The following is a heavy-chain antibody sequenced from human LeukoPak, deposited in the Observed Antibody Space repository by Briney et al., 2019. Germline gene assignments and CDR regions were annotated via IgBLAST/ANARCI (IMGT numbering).Heavy chain of an antibody. V-gene: IGHV3-21*01. CDR3: ARESSLAAADLRWFDP. CDR2: ISSSSSYK. J-gene: IGHJ5*02. D-gene: IGHD6-13*01. CDR1: GFTFSSYS. Sequence: GGSLRLSCAASGFTFSSYSMNWVRQAPGKGLEWVSSISSSSSYKYYADSVKGRFTISRDNAKNSLYLQMNSLRAEDTAVYYCARESSLAAADLRWFDPWGQGTLVTVSS.